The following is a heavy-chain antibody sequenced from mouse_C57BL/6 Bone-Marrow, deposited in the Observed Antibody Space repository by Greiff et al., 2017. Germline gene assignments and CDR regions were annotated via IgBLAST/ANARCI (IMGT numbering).Heavy chain of an antibody. J-gene: IGHJ4*01. CDR2: FYPGSGSI. V-gene: IGHV1-62-2*01. CDR1: GYTFTEYT. CDR3: ARHEEGNIYYGSRTSYYYAMDY. Sequence: QVQLQQSGAELVKPGASVKLSCKASGYTFTEYTIHWVKQRSGQGLEWIGWFYPGSGSIKYNEKFKDKATLTADKSSSTVYMGLSRWTSEDSAVYFCARHEEGNIYYGSRTSYYYAMDYWGQGTSVTVSS. D-gene: IGHD1-1*01.